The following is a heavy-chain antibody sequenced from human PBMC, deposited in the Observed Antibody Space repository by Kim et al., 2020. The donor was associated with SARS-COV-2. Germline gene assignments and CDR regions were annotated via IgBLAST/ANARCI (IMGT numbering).Heavy chain of an antibody. CDR2: MYYSGST. CDR1: GGSNSSNSYY. J-gene: IGHJ4*02. CDR3: ARHSGYCSSASCYFSPNFDY. D-gene: IGHD2-2*01. Sequence: SETLSLTCTVSGGSNSSNSYYWGWIRQPPGKGLEWIGSMYYSGSTYYNPSLKSRVTISVDTSKNQLSLKLSSVTASDTAVYYCARHSGYCSSASCYFSPNFDYWGQGTLVTVSS. V-gene: IGHV4-39*01.